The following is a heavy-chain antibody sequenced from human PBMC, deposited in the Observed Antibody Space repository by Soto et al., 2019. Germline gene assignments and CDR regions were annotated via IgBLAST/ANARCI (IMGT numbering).Heavy chain of an antibody. CDR2: VDPEDAEA. Sequence: EVQLLQSGAEVKKPGATVKISCKISGYTFTDYYLHWIQQAPGKGLEWVGFVDPEDAEARYAEKFQGRVTITADTSTDTAYMELSSLTYEDTAVYYCAPDSIAEQPWGQGTLVTVSS. D-gene: IGHD6-13*01. J-gene: IGHJ5*02. CDR3: APDSIAEQP. CDR1: GYTFTDYY. V-gene: IGHV1-69-2*01.